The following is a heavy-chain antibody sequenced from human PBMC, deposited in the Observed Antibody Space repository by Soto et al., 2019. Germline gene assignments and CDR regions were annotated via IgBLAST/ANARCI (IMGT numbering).Heavy chain of an antibody. J-gene: IGHJ4*02. CDR2: ISTTGDDT. V-gene: IGHV3-23*01. D-gene: IGHD3-22*01. Sequence: EVQLLESGGVLVQPGGSLRLSCVASGITFSSYAMNWVRLAPGKGLEWISAISTTGDDTFYAASVKGRFTISRDNSKNTLYLQMSSLRGEDTAVYYCATGPYDSSGYYYFDYWGQGTLVTVSS. CDR1: GITFSSYA. CDR3: ATGPYDSSGYYYFDY.